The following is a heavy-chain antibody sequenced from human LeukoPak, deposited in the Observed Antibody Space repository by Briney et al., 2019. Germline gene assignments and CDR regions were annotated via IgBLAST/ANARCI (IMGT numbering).Heavy chain of an antibody. CDR3: ARGPRFGELLWHWFDP. Sequence: SETLSLTCTVSGYSISSGHYWGWIRPPPGKGLEWIGSMYHSGSTYYNPPLKSRVTISEDTSKNQFSLKLRSVTAADTAVYYCARGPRFGELLWHWFDPWGQGTLVTVSP. V-gene: IGHV4-38-2*02. CDR1: GYSISSGHY. J-gene: IGHJ5*02. CDR2: MYHSGST. D-gene: IGHD3-10*01.